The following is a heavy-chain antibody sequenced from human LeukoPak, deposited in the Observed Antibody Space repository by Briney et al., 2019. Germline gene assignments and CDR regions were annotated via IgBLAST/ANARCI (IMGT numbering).Heavy chain of an antibody. CDR2: INPNSGGT. V-gene: IGHV1-2*02. J-gene: IGHJ6*03. Sequence: ASVKVSCKASGYTFTGYYMHWVRQAPGQGLEWMGWINPNSGGTNYAQKFQGRVTMTRDTSISTAYMELSRLRSDDTAVYYCARDHGSSWPYYYYMDVWGKGTTVTISS. D-gene: IGHD6-13*01. CDR1: GYTFTGYY. CDR3: ARDHGSSWPYYYYMDV.